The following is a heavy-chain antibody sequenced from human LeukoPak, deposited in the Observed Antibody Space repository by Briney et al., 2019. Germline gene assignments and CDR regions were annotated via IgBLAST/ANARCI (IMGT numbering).Heavy chain of an antibody. CDR3: ATSGEYCGGDCEPNFDY. Sequence: PGGSLRLSCAASGFTFSSYAMSWVRQAPGKGLEWVSAISGSGGSTYYADSVKGRFTISRDNSKNTLYLQMNSLRAEDTAVYYCATSGEYCGGDCEPNFDYWGQGTLVTVSS. J-gene: IGHJ4*02. V-gene: IGHV3-23*01. CDR2: ISGSGGST. D-gene: IGHD2-21*01. CDR1: GFTFSSYA.